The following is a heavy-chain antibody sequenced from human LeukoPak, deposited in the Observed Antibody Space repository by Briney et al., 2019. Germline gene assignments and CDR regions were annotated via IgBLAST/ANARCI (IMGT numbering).Heavy chain of an antibody. V-gene: IGHV4-39*01. Sequence: SETLSLTCTVSGGSISSSSYYWGRIHQPPGKGLEWIGSIYYSGSTYYNPSLKSRVTISVDTSKNQFSLKLSSVTAADTAVYYCARHYSSSWYYYYYGMDVWGQGTTVTVSS. D-gene: IGHD6-13*01. CDR2: IYYSGST. J-gene: IGHJ6*02. CDR3: ARHYSSSWYYYYYGMDV. CDR1: GGSISSSSYY.